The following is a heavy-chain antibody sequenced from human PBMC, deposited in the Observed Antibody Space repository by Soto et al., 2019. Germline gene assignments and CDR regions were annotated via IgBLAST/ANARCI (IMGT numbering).Heavy chain of an antibody. CDR2: VYYRGRS. J-gene: IGHJ4*02. D-gene: IGHD4-17*01. Sequence: SETLSLTCTVSGGSVTNSSYYWGWIRQSPGKGLEWIGSVYYRGRSYSKSSVKSRVAISVDTSKNQLSLNFNSVTASDTALYYCVSQRTTVLTKAYFDYGGQGALVTVS. V-gene: IGHV4-39*01. CDR1: GGSVTNSSYY. CDR3: VSQRTTVLTKAYFDY.